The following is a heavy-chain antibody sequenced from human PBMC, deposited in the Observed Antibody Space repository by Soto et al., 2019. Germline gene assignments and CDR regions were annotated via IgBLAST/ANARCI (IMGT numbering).Heavy chain of an antibody. D-gene: IGHD5-18*01. CDR3: ARALPPAIQVWLRGPIYYYYYGMDV. CDR1: GYTFTSYG. J-gene: IGHJ6*04. V-gene: IGHV1-18*04. CDR2: ISAYNGNT. Sequence: ASVKVSCKASGYTFTSYGISWVRQAPGQGLEWMGWISAYNGNTNYAQKLQGRVTMTTDTSTSTAHLELRSLRSEDTAVYYCARALPPAIQVWLRGPIYYYYYGMDVWGKGTRVTVSS.